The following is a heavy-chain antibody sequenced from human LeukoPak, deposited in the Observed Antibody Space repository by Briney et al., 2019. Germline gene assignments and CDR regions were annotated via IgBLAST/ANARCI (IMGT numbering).Heavy chain of an antibody. V-gene: IGHV3-53*01. J-gene: IGHJ4*02. Sequence: PGGSLRLCCAVSGFTVSTNYMSWVRQAPGKGLEWVSVIYSGGDTYYADSMKGRFTVSRDNSKNTLYLQMNSLRAEDTAVYYCARGGGGGNPFDYWGQGTLVTVSS. CDR1: GFTVSTNY. D-gene: IGHD1-14*01. CDR2: IYSGGDT. CDR3: ARGGGGGNPFDY.